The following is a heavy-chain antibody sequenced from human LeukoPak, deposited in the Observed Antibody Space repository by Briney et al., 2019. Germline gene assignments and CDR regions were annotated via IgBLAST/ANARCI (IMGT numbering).Heavy chain of an antibody. Sequence: GGSLRLSCAASGFTFSDYYMSWIRQAPGKWLEWVSHISSSGSTIYYADSVKGRFTISRDNAKNSLYLQMNSLRAEDTAVYYCARALLPRRILTAPDYWGQGTLVTVSS. J-gene: IGHJ4*02. CDR1: GFTFSDYY. CDR3: ARALLPRRILTAPDY. V-gene: IGHV3-11*04. D-gene: IGHD3-9*01. CDR2: ISSSGSTI.